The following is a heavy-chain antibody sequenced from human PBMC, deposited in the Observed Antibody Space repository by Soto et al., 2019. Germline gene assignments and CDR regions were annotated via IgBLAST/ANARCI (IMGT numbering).Heavy chain of an antibody. J-gene: IGHJ6*02. D-gene: IGHD5-18*01. CDR3: ARDTRGYSYGTYYYYGMDV. CDR2: IWYDGSNK. V-gene: IGHV3-33*01. Sequence: QVQLVESGGGVVRPGRSLRLSCAASGFTFSSYGMHWVRQAPGKGLEWVAVIWYDGSNKYYADSVKGRFTISRDNSKNTLYLQMNSLRAEDTAVYYCARDTRGYSYGTYYYYGMDVWGQGTTVTVSS. CDR1: GFTFSSYG.